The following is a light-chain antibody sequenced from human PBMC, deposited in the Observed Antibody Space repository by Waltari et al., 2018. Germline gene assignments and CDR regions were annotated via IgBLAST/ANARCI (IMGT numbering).Light chain of an antibody. CDR3: SSYTSSSTLDVV. CDR1: SSDVGGYTY. V-gene: IGLV2-14*01. J-gene: IGLJ2*01. Sequence: QSALTQPASVSGSPGQSITISCTGTSSDVGGYTYVSWYQQHPGKAPKLMIYDVSNRPSGVSYRFSGSKSGNTASLTISGLQAEDEADYYCSSYTSSSTLDVVFGGGTKVTVL. CDR2: DVS.